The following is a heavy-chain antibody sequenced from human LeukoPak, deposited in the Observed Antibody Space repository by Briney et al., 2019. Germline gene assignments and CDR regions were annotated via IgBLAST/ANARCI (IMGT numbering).Heavy chain of an antibody. J-gene: IGHJ5*02. CDR1: GFTFNVYG. Sequence: GGSLRLSCAASGFTFNVYGMSWVRQAPGKGLEWVSTISGGGENTHYADSVKGRFTVSRDNSKNTMYLQMNNLRGDDTALYYCTKDVGPGYDWFDPWGQGTQVTVSS. CDR3: TKDVGPGYDWFDP. D-gene: IGHD1-1*01. CDR2: ISGGGENT. V-gene: IGHV3-23*01.